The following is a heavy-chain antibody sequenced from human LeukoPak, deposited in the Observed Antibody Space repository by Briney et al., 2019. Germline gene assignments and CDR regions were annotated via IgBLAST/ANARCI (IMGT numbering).Heavy chain of an antibody. CDR3: ARGGGSLGWYFDL. J-gene: IGHJ2*01. Sequence: GGSLRLSCAASGFTFSSYGMHWVRQAPGKGLEWVAFIRYDGSNKYYADSVKGRFTISRDNSKNTLYLQMNSLRAEDTAVYYCARGGGSLGWYFDLWGRGTLVTVSS. D-gene: IGHD2-15*01. CDR1: GFTFSSYG. CDR2: IRYDGSNK. V-gene: IGHV3-30*02.